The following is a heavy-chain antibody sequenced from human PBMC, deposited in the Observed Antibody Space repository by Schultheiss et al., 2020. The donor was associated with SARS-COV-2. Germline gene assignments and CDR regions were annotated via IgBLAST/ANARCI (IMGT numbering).Heavy chain of an antibody. CDR2: IIPIFGTA. J-gene: IGHJ6*02. Sequence: SVKVSCKASGGTFSSYAISWVRQAPGQGLEWMGGIIPIFGTANYAQKFQGRVTITADKSTSTAYMELNSLRAEDTAVYYCAKPARRGVISPRYYYYYGMDVWGQGTTVTVSS. V-gene: IGHV1-69*06. CDR3: AKPARRGVISPRYYYYYGMDV. D-gene: IGHD3-10*01. CDR1: GGTFSSYA.